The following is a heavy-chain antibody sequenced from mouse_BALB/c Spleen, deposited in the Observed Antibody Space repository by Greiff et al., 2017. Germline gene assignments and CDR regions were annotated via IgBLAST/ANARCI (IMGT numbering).Heavy chain of an antibody. D-gene: IGHD2-3*01. Sequence: QVQLQQPGAELVRPGASVKLSCKASGYTFTSYWINWVKQRPGQGLEWIGNIYPSDSYTNYNQKFKDKATLTVDKSSSTAYMQLSSPTSEDSAVYYCTRDGDHGDYAMDYWGQGTSFTVSS. CDR1: GYTFTSYW. CDR2: IYPSDSYT. J-gene: IGHJ4*01. V-gene: IGHV1-69*02. CDR3: TRDGDHGDYAMDY.